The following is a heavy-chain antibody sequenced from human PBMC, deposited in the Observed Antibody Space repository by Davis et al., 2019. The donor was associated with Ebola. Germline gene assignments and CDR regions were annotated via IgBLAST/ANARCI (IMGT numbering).Heavy chain of an antibody. CDR2: IYYIGIT. Sequence: SETLSLPCALYGWSFSGYYWGWIRQPPGKGLEWIGYIYYIGITNYNPSLKSRVTISVDTSKNHFSLKLSSVTAADTAVYYCARQMQAYYYDSSGYYSLPKYFDYWGQGTLVTVSS. J-gene: IGHJ4*02. D-gene: IGHD3-22*01. CDR3: ARQMQAYYYDSSGYYSLPKYFDY. CDR1: GWSFSGYY. V-gene: IGHV4-59*08.